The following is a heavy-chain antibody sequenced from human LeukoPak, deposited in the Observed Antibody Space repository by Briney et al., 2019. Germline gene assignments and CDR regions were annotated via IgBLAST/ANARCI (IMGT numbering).Heavy chain of an antibody. V-gene: IGHV1-69*13. Sequence: ASVKVSCKASGYTFTSYGISWVRQAPGQGLEWMGGIIPIFGTANYAQKFQGRVTITADESTSTAYMELSSLRSEDTAVYYCARDGTDGYWGQGTLVTVSS. D-gene: IGHD1-1*01. CDR2: IIPIFGTA. J-gene: IGHJ4*02. CDR3: ARDGTDGY. CDR1: GYTFTSYG.